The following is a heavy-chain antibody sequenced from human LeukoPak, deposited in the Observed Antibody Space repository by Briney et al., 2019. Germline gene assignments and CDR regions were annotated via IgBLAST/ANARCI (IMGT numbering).Heavy chain of an antibody. D-gene: IGHD4-17*01. CDR3: TKDPNGDYIGAFDP. V-gene: IGHV3-23*01. Sequence: PGGSLRLSCAGSGLIFSNYAMTWVRQAPGKGLEWVSSITGNGGSAVYTDSVKGRFTTSRDNSKNTLYLQMNSLRAEDTALYYCTKDPNGDYIGAFDPWGQGTLVTVSS. CDR2: ITGNGGSA. CDR1: GLIFSNYA. J-gene: IGHJ5*02.